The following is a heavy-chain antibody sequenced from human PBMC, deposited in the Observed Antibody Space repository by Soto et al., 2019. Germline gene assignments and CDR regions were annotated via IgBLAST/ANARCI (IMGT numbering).Heavy chain of an antibody. CDR3: ARGSTVTAYFDY. Sequence: QVHLQESGPGLVKPSQTLSLTCTVSGGSISSADNTWAWIRQHPGKALEWIAYIYHSGTTNYNPSLRSRVTISEDTSKNQISLRLTSLTAADTGVYYCARGSTVTAYFDYWGQGTLVTVSS. V-gene: IGHV4-31*03. CDR2: IYHSGTT. D-gene: IGHD2-21*02. J-gene: IGHJ4*02. CDR1: GGSISSADNT.